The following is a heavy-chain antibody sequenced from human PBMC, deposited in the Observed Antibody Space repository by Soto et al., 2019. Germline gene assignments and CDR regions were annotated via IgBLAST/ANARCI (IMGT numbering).Heavy chain of an antibody. J-gene: IGHJ5*02. V-gene: IGHV3-30*18. CDR1: GFTFSSYG. D-gene: IGHD2-15*01. Sequence: PGGSLRLSCAASGFTFSSYGMHWVRQAPGKGLEWVAVISYDGSNKYYADSVKGRFTISRDNSKNTLYLQMNSLRAEDTAVYYCAKDRDCSGGSCYYPYNWFDPWGQGTLVTVSS. CDR2: ISYDGSNK. CDR3: AKDRDCSGGSCYYPYNWFDP.